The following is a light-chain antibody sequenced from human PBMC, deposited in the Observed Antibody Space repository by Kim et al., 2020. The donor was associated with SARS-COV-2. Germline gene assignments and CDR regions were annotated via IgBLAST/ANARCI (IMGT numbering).Light chain of an antibody. Sequence: SYELTQPPSVSVAPGKTATITCGGNNIGSKSVHWYQQKPGQAPVVVIYYDSDRPSGIPERFSGSNSGNTATLTISRVEAGDEADYYCQVWNSSSDHPVFG. CDR3: QVWNSSSDHPV. J-gene: IGLJ2*01. V-gene: IGLV3-21*04. CDR1: NIGSKS. CDR2: YDS.